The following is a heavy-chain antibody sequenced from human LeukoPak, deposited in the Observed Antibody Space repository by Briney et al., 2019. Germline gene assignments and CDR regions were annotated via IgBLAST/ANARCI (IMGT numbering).Heavy chain of an antibody. J-gene: IGHJ4*02. Sequence: GGSLRLSCAASGFTFSSYAMSWVRQAPGKGLEWVSAISGSGGSTYYADSVKGRFTISRDNSKNTLYLQMNSLRAEDTAVYYCAKDNPYCTNGVCCPDYWGQGTLVTVSP. D-gene: IGHD2-8*01. CDR1: GFTFSSYA. V-gene: IGHV3-23*01. CDR3: AKDNPYCTNGVCCPDY. CDR2: ISGSGGST.